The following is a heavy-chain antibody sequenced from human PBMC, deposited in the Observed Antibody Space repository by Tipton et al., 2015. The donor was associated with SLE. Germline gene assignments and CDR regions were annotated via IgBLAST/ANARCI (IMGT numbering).Heavy chain of an antibody. CDR2: INHSGST. J-gene: IGHJ2*01. V-gene: IGHV4-34*01. D-gene: IGHD4-11*01. Sequence: TLSLTCAVYGGSFSGYYWSWIRQPPGKGLEWIGEINHSGSTNYNPSLKSRVTISVDTSKNQFSLKLSSVTAADTAVFYCARLMTTDWYFDLWGRGTLVTVSS. CDR3: ARLMTTDWYFDL. CDR1: GGSFSGYY.